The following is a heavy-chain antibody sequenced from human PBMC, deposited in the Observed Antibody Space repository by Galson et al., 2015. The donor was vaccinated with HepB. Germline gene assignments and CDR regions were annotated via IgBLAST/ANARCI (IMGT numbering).Heavy chain of an antibody. D-gene: IGHD3-3*02. CDR1: GFTFSDYY. J-gene: IGHJ4*02. CDR2: VRHKARRYTT. CDR3: SRTLPGIDLDY. V-gene: IGHV3-72*01. Sequence: SLRLSCAASGFTFSDYYMEWVRQAPGKGLEWVGSVRHKARRYTTDYVAYVAGRVTISRDDSKNSLYLQMDSLKTEDTAVYYCSRTLPGIDLDYWGQGTLVTVSS.